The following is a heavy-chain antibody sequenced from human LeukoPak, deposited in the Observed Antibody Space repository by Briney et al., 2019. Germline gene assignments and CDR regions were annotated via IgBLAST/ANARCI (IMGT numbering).Heavy chain of an antibody. V-gene: IGHV3-48*03. CDR3: ARELGYCSSTSCYAPGYYGMDV. D-gene: IGHD2-2*01. Sequence: GGSLRLSCAASGFTFSSYEMNWVRQAPGKGLEWVSYISSSGSTIYYADSVKGRFTISRDSAKNSPYLQMNSLRAEDTAVYYCARELGYCSSTSCYAPGYYGMDVWGQGTTVTVSS. CDR1: GFTFSSYE. J-gene: IGHJ6*02. CDR2: ISSSGSTI.